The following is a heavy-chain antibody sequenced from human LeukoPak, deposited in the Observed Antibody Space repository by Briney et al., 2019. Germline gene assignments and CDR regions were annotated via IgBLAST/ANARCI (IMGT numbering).Heavy chain of an antibody. D-gene: IGHD5-18*01. CDR1: GFTFSSYA. J-gene: IGHJ4*02. Sequence: PGGSLRLSCAASGFTFSSYAMSWVRQAPGKGLEWVSAISGSGGSTYYADSMKGRFTISRDNSKNTLYLQMNSLRAEDTAVYYCAKDLRGYSYGPDYWGQGTLVTVSS. V-gene: IGHV3-23*01. CDR3: AKDLRGYSYGPDY. CDR2: ISGSGGST.